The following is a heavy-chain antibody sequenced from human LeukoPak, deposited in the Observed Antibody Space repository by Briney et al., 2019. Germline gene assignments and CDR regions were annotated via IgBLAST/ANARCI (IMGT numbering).Heavy chain of an antibody. J-gene: IGHJ5*02. V-gene: IGHV1-8*02. CDR1: GYTFTDYY. CDR2: MNPQSGNT. Sequence: ASVKVSCKASGYTFTDYYLHWVRQAPGQGLEWMGWMNPQSGNTDYAQKFQGRVTMTRNNSISTAYMELSGLRSEDTAIYYCAGGWEPYDYWFDPWGQGTLVTVSS. CDR3: AGGWEPYDYWFDP. D-gene: IGHD5-12*01.